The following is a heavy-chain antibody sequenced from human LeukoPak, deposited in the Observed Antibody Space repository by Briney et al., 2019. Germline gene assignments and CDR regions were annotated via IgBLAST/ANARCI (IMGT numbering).Heavy chain of an antibody. V-gene: IGHV3-21*01. D-gene: IGHD3-22*01. CDR3: ARDSDSSGYCDY. Sequence: GGSLRLSCAASGFTFSSYRMNWVRQAPGKGLEWVSSISSSSSYIYYADSVKGRFTISRDNAKNSLYLQMNSLRAEDTAVYYCARDSDSSGYCDYWGQGTLVTVSS. J-gene: IGHJ4*02. CDR1: GFTFSSYR. CDR2: ISSSSSYI.